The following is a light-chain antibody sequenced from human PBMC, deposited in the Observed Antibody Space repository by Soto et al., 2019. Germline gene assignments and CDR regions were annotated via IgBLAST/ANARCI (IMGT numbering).Light chain of an antibody. V-gene: IGKV3-15*01. CDR1: QSVSGN. Sequence: EIVMTQSPATLSVSPGERATLSCRASQSVSGNLAWYQQKPGQAPRLLIYGASTRATGIPARFSGSGSGTDFTLTISSLLSEDFAVYYCQQYNNWPPFTFGPGTKWISN. CDR2: GAS. CDR3: QQYNNWPPFT. J-gene: IGKJ3*01.